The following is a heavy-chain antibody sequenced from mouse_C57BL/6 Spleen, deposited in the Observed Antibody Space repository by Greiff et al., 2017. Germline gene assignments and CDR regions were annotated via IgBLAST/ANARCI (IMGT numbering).Heavy chain of an antibody. J-gene: IGHJ4*01. CDR2: IDPSDSYT. Sequence: QVQLQQSGAELVKPGASVKLSCKASGYTFTSYWMQWVKQRPGQGLEWIGEIDPSDSYTNYNQKFKGKATLTVDTSSSTAYMQLSSLTSEDSAVYYCARWGGGYAMDYWGQGTSVTVSS. CDR1: GYTFTSYW. V-gene: IGHV1-50*01. CDR3: ARWGGGYAMDY.